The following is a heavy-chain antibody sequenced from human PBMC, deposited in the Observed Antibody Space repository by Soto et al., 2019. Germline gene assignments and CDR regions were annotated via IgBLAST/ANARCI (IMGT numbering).Heavy chain of an antibody. CDR1: GYTFTSYA. J-gene: IGHJ4*02. CDR3: ASSFTVPAAIGY. D-gene: IGHD2-2*02. CDR2: IHAGNGNT. V-gene: IGHV1-3*01. Sequence: QVQLVQSGAEVKKPGASVKVSCKASGYTFTSYAMHWVRQAPGQRLEWMGWIHAGNGNTKYSQKFPGRVTITRGTAASTAYMELSSLRSEDTAVYYCASSFTVPAAIGYLGQGTLVTVSS.